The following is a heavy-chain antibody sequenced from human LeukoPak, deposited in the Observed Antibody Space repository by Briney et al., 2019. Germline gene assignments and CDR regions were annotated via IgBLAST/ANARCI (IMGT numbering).Heavy chain of an antibody. Sequence: SVKVSCKASGGTFSRYAISWVRQAPGQGLEWMGGIIPIFGTASYAQKFQGRVTITADESTSTAYMEVSSLRSEDTAVYYCARAYSGYDFFDYWGQGILVTVSS. D-gene: IGHD5-12*01. CDR2: IIPIFGTA. J-gene: IGHJ4*02. V-gene: IGHV1-69*13. CDR1: GGTFSRYA. CDR3: ARAYSGYDFFDY.